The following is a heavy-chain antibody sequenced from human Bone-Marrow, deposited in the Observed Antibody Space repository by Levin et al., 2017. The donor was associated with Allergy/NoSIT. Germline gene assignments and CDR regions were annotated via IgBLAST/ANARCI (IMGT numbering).Heavy chain of an antibody. Sequence: GESLKISCGASGFIFSDYAMTWVRQPPGKGLEWVSGISGRDGITYYADSVRGRFTISRDNSKKTLYLQMDSLRAEDTAVYYCAKGRYSDYVGGTFDAWGQGNLVTVSS. CDR1: GFIFSDYA. CDR2: ISGRDGIT. V-gene: IGHV3-23*01. D-gene: IGHD3-16*01. J-gene: IGHJ5*02. CDR3: AKGRYSDYVGGTFDA.